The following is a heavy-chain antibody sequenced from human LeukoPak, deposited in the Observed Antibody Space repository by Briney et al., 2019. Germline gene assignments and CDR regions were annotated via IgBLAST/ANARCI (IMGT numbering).Heavy chain of an antibody. CDR1: VYTFTFHY. CDR3: ARRLTTSQDLDY. CDR2: INPNSGDT. Sequence: ASVTVSFMSSVYTFTFHYMYWVRQAPGQGLEWMGWINPNSGDTNYAQKFQGRVTMTRDTSISTAYMDLNRLTSDDTAVYYCARRLTTSQDLDYWGQGTLVTVSS. V-gene: IGHV1-2*02. D-gene: IGHD2-2*01. J-gene: IGHJ4*02.